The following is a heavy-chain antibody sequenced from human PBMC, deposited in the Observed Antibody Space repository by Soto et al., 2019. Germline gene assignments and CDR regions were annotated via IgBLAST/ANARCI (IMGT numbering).Heavy chain of an antibody. CDR3: ARDPHYGGNSVVDY. Sequence: GGSLRLSCAASGFTVSSNYMSWVRQAPGKGLEWVSVIYSGGSTYYADSVKGRFTISRDNSKNTLYLQMNSLRAEDTAVYYCARDPHYGGNSVVDYWGQGTLVTVSS. CDR2: IYSGGST. J-gene: IGHJ4*02. D-gene: IGHD4-17*01. V-gene: IGHV3-66*01. CDR1: GFTVSSNY.